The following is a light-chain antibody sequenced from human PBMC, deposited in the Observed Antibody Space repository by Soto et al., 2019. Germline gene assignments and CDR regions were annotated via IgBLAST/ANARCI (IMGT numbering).Light chain of an antibody. V-gene: IGLV6-57*03. Sequence: NFMLTQPNSVSESPGKTITISCARDRGSVASNYVQWFQQRPGSAPTTLIYRDDQRPSGVPDRFSASVDSSSNSASLTISGLKTEDEADYYCQTWGTGIQVFGGGTKLTVL. CDR3: QTWGTGIQV. J-gene: IGLJ2*01. CDR2: RDD. CDR1: RGSVASNY.